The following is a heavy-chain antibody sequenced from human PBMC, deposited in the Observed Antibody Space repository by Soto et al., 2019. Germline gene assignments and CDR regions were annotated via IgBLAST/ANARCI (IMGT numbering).Heavy chain of an antibody. CDR1: GVSLSTGGVG. CDR3: AHMRAAKFDY. Sequence: QITLKESGPTLVKPTQTLTLTCNVSGVSLSTGGVGVGWIRQPPGKALEWLALIYWDDDQRSSPSLKSRLTNTKDTSKNQVVLTMTNMAPEDTATYYCAHMRAAKFDYWGQGTLGTGSS. J-gene: IGHJ4*02. D-gene: IGHD2-15*01. CDR2: IYWDDDQ. V-gene: IGHV2-5*02.